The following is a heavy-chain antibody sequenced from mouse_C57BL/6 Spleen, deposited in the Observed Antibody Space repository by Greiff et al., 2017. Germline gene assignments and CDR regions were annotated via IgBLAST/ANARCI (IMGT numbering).Heavy chain of an antibody. V-gene: IGHV1-74*01. Sequence: QVQLQQPGAELVKPGASVKVSCKASGYTFTSYWLHWVKQRPGQGLEWIGRIHPSDSDTNYNQKFKGKATLTVDKSSSTAYMQLSSRTSEGSAVYYCAISGGNYVSFAYWGQGTLVTVSA. CDR2: IHPSDSDT. J-gene: IGHJ3*01. CDR1: GYTFTSYW. D-gene: IGHD2-1*01. CDR3: AISGGNYVSFAY.